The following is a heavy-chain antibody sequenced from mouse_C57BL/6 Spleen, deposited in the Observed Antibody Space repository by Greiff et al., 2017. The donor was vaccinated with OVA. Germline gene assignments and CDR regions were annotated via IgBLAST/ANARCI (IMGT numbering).Heavy chain of an antibody. J-gene: IGHJ1*03. V-gene: IGHV1-81*01. CDR2: IYPRSGNT. D-gene: IGHD3-2*02. CDR3: ARSPQGYFDV. Sequence: VMLVESGAELARPGASVKLSCKASGYTFTSYGISWVKQRTGQGLEWIGEIYPRSGNTYYNEKFKGKATLTADKSSSTAYMELRSLTSEDSAVYFCARSPQGYFDVWGTGTTVTVSS. CDR1: GYTFTSYG.